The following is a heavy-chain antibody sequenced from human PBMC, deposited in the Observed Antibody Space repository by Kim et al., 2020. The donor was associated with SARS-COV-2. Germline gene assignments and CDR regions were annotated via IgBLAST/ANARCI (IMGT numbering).Heavy chain of an antibody. CDR3: AKDYRSGYSGYDIGD. CDR1: GFTFINYA. CDR2: FSSGSGGLT. V-gene: IGHV3-23*01. D-gene: IGHD5-12*01. J-gene: IGHJ4*02. Sequence: WGSLRLSCTASGFTFINYAMSWVRQAPGKGLEWVSAFSSGSGGLTYYADSVKGRFTISRDNSKNTLYLQMNNLRAEDTAVYYCAKDYRSGYSGYDIGDWGQGTLVTVSS.